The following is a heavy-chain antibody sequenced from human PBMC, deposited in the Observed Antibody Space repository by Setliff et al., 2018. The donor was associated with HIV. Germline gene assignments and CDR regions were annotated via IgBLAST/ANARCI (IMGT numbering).Heavy chain of an antibody. V-gene: IGHV3-49*04. J-gene: IGHJ6*03. CDR2: IKSIAYGGTT. D-gene: IGHD6-19*01. CDR1: GFTFGDYA. Sequence: PGGSLRLSCTASGFTFGDYAMNWVRQAPGKGLEWVGFIKSIAYGGTTEYAASVKGRFTISRDDSKSIAYLQMNSLRDDDTAVYYCARESGYTGGWGYGATYNYYMDVWGKGTTVTVSS. CDR3: ARESGYTGGWGYGATYNYYMDV.